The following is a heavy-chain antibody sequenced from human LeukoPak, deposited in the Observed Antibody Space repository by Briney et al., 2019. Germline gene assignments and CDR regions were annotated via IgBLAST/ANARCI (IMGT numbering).Heavy chain of an antibody. V-gene: IGHV3-23*01. D-gene: IGHD2-15*01. CDR3: AKAPVTSCRGAFCYPFDY. J-gene: IGHJ4*02. Sequence: PGGSLRLSCATSGFSFSSYAMSWVRQAPGKGLEWVSAMSSSDDGRYYAASVRGRFPISRDTSRSTLYLQMNSLRAEDAAVYYCAKAPVTSCRGAFCYPFDYWGQGTLVTVSS. CDR1: GFSFSSYA. CDR2: MSSSDDGR.